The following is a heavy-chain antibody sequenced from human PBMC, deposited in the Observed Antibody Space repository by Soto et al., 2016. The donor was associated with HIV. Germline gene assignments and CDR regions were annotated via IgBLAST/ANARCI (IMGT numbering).Heavy chain of an antibody. CDR2: INQDGLNK. J-gene: IGHJ4*02. CDR1: GFTFSNYW. D-gene: IGHD3-10*01. CDR3: VSRVPDGEWVRPR. Sequence: EVQLVESGGGLVQPGGSLRLSCATSGFTFSNYWMSWVRQAPGKGLEWVTNINQDGLNKYYVDSVKGQFTISRDNAKNSLHLQMNSLRVEDTAVYYCVSRVPDGEWVRPRGGQGTLVTVSS. V-gene: IGHV3-7*01.